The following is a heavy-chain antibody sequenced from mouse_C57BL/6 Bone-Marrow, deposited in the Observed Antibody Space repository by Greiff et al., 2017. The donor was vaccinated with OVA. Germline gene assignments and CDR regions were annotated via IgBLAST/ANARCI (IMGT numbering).Heavy chain of an antibody. CDR1: EYEFPSHD. D-gene: IGHD2-5*01. CDR2: INSDGGST. CDR3: ARQRPTIVTTRYFDV. V-gene: IGHV5-2*01. J-gene: IGHJ1*03. Sequence: DVMLVESGGGLVQPGESLKLSCESNEYEFPSHDMSWVRKTPEKRLELVAAINSDGGSTYYPDTMERRFIISRDNTKKTLYLQMSSLRSEDTALYYCARQRPTIVTTRYFDVWGTGTTVTVSS.